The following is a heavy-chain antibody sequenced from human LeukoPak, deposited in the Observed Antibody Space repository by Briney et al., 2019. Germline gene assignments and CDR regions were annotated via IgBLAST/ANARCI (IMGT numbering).Heavy chain of an antibody. J-gene: IGHJ4*02. CDR2: ISGSGGNT. V-gene: IGHV3-23*01. CDR1: GFTFSSYA. CDR3: AKGRTTVVVTAIPN. D-gene: IGHD2-21*02. Sequence: PGGSLRLSCAASGFTFSSYAMSWVRQAPGKGLEWVSGISGSGGNTYNADSVKGRFTISRDNSKNTLYLQMNSLRAEDTAVYYCAKGRTTVVVTAIPNWGQGTQVTVSS.